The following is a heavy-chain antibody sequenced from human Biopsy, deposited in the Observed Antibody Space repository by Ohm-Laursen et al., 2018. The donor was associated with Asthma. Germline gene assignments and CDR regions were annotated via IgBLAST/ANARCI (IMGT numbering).Heavy chain of an antibody. D-gene: IGHD3-10*01. J-gene: IGHJ3*01. CDR1: GFTFGAYF. CDR3: TRREFSDSRVSPLDL. V-gene: IGHV3-7*01. CDR2: IKHDGSEK. Sequence: SLRLSCSASGFTFGAYFMSWVRQVPGQGLEWVANIKHDGSEKNHVDSLKGRFTISRDNAKNLLFLQMNSLRAEDTAVYYCTRREFSDSRVSPLDLWGHGTMVTVSS.